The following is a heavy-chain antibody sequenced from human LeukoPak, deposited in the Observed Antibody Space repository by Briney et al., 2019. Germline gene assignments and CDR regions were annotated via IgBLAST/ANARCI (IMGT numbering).Heavy chain of an antibody. D-gene: IGHD3-16*01. CDR2: INQDGSEK. CDR3: ARGKFDFDY. Sequence: GGSLRLSCAASGFTFSSYWMHWVRQAPGKGLEWVANINQDGSEKYYVDSVKGRFTVSRDNAKNSLYLQMNSLRVEDTAVYYCARGKFDFDYWGQGTLVTVSS. V-gene: IGHV3-7*01. J-gene: IGHJ4*02. CDR1: GFTFSSYW.